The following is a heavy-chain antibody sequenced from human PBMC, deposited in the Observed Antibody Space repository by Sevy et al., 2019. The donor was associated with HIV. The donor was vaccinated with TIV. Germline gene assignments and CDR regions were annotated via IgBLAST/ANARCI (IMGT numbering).Heavy chain of an antibody. CDR3: ARDLPHLLPWELSRGSDY. CDR1: GFTFSSYA. D-gene: IGHD1-26*01. J-gene: IGHJ4*02. Sequence: GGSLRLSCEASGFTFSSYAMHWVRQAPGKGLEWVAVISYDEIHKDYADSVKGRFTISRDISKNTLYLQMNSLRAEDTDVYYCARDLPHLLPWELSRGSDYWGQGTLVTVSS. CDR2: ISYDEIHK. V-gene: IGHV3-30*04.